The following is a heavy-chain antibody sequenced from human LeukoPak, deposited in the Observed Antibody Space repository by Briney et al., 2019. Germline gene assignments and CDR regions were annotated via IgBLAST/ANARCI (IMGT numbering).Heavy chain of an antibody. CDR1: GFTFSSYW. CDR2: INSDGSST. CDR3: AREEYSGYLLGR. V-gene: IGHV3-74*01. D-gene: IGHD5-12*01. Sequence: PGGSLRLSCAASGFTFSSYWMHWVRQAPGKGLVWVSRINSDGSSTSYADSVKGRFTISRDNAKNTLYLQMNSLGAEDTAVYYCAREEYSGYLLGRWGQGTLVTVSS. J-gene: IGHJ4*02.